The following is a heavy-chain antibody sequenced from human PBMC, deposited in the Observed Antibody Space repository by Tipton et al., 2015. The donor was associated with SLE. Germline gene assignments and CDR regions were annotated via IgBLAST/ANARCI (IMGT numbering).Heavy chain of an antibody. CDR1: GGSISSASYF. CDR2: IYSTGDT. V-gene: IGHV4-61*09. Sequence: TLSLTCTVSGGSISSASYFWSWVRLPAGKGLEWIGQIYSTGDTKYNPSLKSRVTISVDTPKNQFSLTLSSVTAADTAVYYCARHIVVVPEAFDIWGQGTMVTVSS. J-gene: IGHJ3*02. CDR3: ARHIVVVPEAFDI. D-gene: IGHD2-21*01.